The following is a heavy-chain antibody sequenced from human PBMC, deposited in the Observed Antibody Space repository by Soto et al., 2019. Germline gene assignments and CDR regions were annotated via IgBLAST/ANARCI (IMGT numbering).Heavy chain of an antibody. Sequence: QVQLVQSGAEVKKPGASVKVSCKASGYTFTSYGISWVRQAPGQGLEWMGWISAYNGNTNYAQKLQGRVTITTDTSTSTAYMELRSLRSDDTAVYYCARVPPIYYYGSGSYVGPNWFDPWGQGTLVTVSS. J-gene: IGHJ5*02. V-gene: IGHV1-18*01. CDR3: ARVPPIYYYGSGSYVGPNWFDP. CDR1: GYTFTSYG. CDR2: ISAYNGNT. D-gene: IGHD3-10*01.